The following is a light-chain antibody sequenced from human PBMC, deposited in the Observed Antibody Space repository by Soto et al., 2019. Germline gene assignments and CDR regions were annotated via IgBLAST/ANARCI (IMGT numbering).Light chain of an antibody. CDR3: FSHRSGDSHV. V-gene: IGLV2-14*01. J-gene: IGLJ1*01. CDR2: EVN. CDR1: SSDIGGYKY. Sequence: QSALTQPASVSGSPGQSITISCTGTSSDIGGYKYVSWYQQYPGKAPKLMIYEVNYRPSGVSNRFSGSKSGNTASLTISGLQAEDEADYYCFSHRSGDSHVFGTGTKVTVL.